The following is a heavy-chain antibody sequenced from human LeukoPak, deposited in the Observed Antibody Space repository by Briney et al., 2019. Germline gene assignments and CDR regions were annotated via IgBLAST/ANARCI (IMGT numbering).Heavy chain of an antibody. V-gene: IGHV4-4*09. CDR1: GGSISSYY. D-gene: IGHD2-15*01. Sequence: PSETLSLTCTVSGGSISSYYWSWIRQPPGKGLEWIGYIYTSGSTNYNPSLKSRVTISVDTSKNQFSLELSSVTAADTAVYYCAGLVGGYCSGGSCSYNNWFDPWGQGTLVTVSS. CDR2: IYTSGST. J-gene: IGHJ5*02. CDR3: AGLVGGYCSGGSCSYNNWFDP.